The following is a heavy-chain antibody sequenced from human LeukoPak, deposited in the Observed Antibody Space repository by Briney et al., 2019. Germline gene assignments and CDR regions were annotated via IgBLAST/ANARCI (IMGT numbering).Heavy chain of an antibody. D-gene: IGHD6-13*01. CDR2: IYYSGST. Sequence: SETLSLTCTVSGVSISSSSYYWGWIRQPPGKGLEWIGSIYYSGSTYYNPSLKSRVTISVDTSKNQFSLKLSSVTAADTAVYYCAKDYIEPAGTYVDAFDIWGQGTMVTVSS. J-gene: IGHJ3*02. CDR1: GVSISSSSYY. CDR3: AKDYIEPAGTYVDAFDI. V-gene: IGHV4-39*07.